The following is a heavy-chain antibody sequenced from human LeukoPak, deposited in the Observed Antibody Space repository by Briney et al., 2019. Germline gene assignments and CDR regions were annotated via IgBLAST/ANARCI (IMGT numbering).Heavy chain of an antibody. CDR2: ISGSSNMI. D-gene: IGHD6-13*01. V-gene: IGHV3-11*04. CDR3: ARDKAAIHNYMDV. Sequence: GGSLRLSCAASGFTFSDYYMSWIRQAPGKGLEWVSHISGSSNMIYYGESGRGRFTVSRDNAKNSVYLQMNSLRAEDTGVYYCARDKAAIHNYMDVWGKGTTVTVSS. CDR1: GFTFSDYY. J-gene: IGHJ6*03.